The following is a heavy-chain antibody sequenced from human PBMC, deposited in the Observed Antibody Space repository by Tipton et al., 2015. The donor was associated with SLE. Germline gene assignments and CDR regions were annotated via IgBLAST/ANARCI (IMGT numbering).Heavy chain of an antibody. CDR3: ANYDILTGYLDY. J-gene: IGHJ4*02. V-gene: IGHV4-30-4*01. Sequence: TLSLTCTVSGGSISSGDYYWSWIRQPPGKGLEWIGYIYYSGSTNYNPSLKSRVTISVDTSKNQFSLKLSSVTAADTAVYYCANYDILTGYLDYWGQGTLVTVSS. D-gene: IGHD3-9*01. CDR1: GGSISSGDYY. CDR2: IYYSGST.